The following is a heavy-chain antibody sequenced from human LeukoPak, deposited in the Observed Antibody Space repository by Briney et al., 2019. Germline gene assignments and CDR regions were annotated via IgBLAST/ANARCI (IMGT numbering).Heavy chain of an antibody. CDR2: IKSKTDGGTT. D-gene: IGHD3-9*01. J-gene: IGHJ4*02. CDR1: GFIFSNAW. V-gene: IGHV3-15*07. Sequence: GRSLRLSCAASGFIFSNAWMNWVRQAPGKGLEWDGRIKSKTDGGTTDYAAPVKGRFIISRDDSKNTLYLQMNSLKPEDTALYYCTTVYLTGEGYDYWGQGTLVTVSS. CDR3: TTVYLTGEGYDY.